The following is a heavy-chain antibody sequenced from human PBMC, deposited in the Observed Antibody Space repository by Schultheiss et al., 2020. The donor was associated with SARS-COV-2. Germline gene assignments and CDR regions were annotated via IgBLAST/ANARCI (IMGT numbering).Heavy chain of an antibody. CDR2: IYYSGST. CDR1: GGSISSGGYY. J-gene: IGHJ6*02. CDR3: AKAHYPPGYYGSGRVYSMDV. D-gene: IGHD3-10*01. V-gene: IGHV4-39*01. Sequence: SETLSLTCAVSGGSISSGGYYWGWIRQPPGKGLEWIGSIYYSGSTYYNPSLKSRVTISVDTSKNQFSLKLSSVTAADTAVYYCAKAHYPPGYYGSGRVYSMDVWGQGTTVTVSS.